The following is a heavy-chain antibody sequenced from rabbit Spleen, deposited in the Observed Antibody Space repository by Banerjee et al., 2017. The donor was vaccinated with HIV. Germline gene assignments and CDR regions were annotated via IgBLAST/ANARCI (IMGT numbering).Heavy chain of an antibody. Sequence: QSLEESGGDLVKPGASLTLTCTASGFSFSSRFYMCWVRQAPGKGLEWIACIYAGSSGDTYYASWAKGRFTISKTSSTTVTLLMTSLTAADTATYFCTRETSSGWGKNLWGQGTLVTVS. V-gene: IGHV1S40*01. CDR1: GFSFSSRFY. D-gene: IGHD4-1*01. CDR3: TRETSSGWGKNL. J-gene: IGHJ4*01. CDR2: IYAGSSGDT.